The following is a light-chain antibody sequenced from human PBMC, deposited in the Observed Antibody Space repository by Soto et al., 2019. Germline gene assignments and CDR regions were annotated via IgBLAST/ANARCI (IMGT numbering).Light chain of an antibody. Sequence: QSALTQPASVSGSPGQSITISCTGTSSDVGGYNYVSWYQQHPVKAPKLMIYDVTNRPSGVSDRFSGSKSGNTASLTISELQAEDEADYYCSSYTSSSTPYVFGTGTQLTVL. J-gene: IGLJ1*01. CDR1: SSDVGGYNY. CDR2: DVT. CDR3: SSYTSSSTPYV. V-gene: IGLV2-14*01.